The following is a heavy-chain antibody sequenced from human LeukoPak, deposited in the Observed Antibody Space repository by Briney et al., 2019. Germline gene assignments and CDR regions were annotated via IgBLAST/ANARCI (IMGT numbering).Heavy chain of an antibody. CDR3: ARGQGIAVAV. CDR1: GGSFSGYY. D-gene: IGHD6-19*01. V-gene: IGHV4-34*01. CDR2: INHSGST. J-gene: IGHJ4*02. Sequence: PSENLSLTCAVYGGSFSGYYWSWIRQPPGKGLEWIGEINHSGSTNYNPSLKSRVTISVDTSKNQFSLKLSSVTAADTAVYYCARGQGIAVAVWGQGTLVTVPS.